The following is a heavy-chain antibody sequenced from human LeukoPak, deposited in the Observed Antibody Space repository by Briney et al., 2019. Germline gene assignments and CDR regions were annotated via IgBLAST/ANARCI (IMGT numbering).Heavy chain of an antibody. D-gene: IGHD2-2*01. CDR3: ARGLEDIVVVPAAKNGFDY. J-gene: IGHJ4*02. CDR2: MNPNSGNT. Sequence: ASVKVSCKASGYTFTSYDINWVRQATGQGLAWMGWMNPNSGNTGYAQKFQGRVTMTRNTSISTAYMELSSLRSEDTAVYYCARGLEDIVVVPAAKNGFDYWGQGTLVTVSS. CDR1: GYTFTSYD. V-gene: IGHV1-8*01.